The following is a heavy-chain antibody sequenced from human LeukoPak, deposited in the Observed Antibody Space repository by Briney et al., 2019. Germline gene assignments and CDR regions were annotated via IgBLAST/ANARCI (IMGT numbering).Heavy chain of an antibody. Sequence: SETLSLTCTVSGGSISSSSYYWGWIRQPPGKGLEWIGSIYYSGSTCYNPSLKSRVTISVDTSKNQFSLKLSSVTAADTAVYYCARHERQYYDFWSGYNRNWFDPWGQGTLVTVSS. CDR3: ARHERQYYDFWSGYNRNWFDP. J-gene: IGHJ5*02. V-gene: IGHV4-39*01. CDR2: IYYSGST. CDR1: GGSISSSSYY. D-gene: IGHD3-3*01.